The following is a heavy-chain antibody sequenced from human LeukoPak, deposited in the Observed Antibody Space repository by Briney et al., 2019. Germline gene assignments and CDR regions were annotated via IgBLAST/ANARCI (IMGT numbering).Heavy chain of an antibody. Sequence: GGSLRLSCAASGFTFSDYYMSWIRQAPGKGLEWVSYISSSSIYTNYADSVKGRFTISRDNAKNSLYLQMNSLRAEDTAVYYCASAVTVTSFDYWGQGTLVTVSS. CDR2: ISSSSIYT. J-gene: IGHJ4*02. CDR3: ASAVTVTSFDY. CDR1: GFTFSDYY. V-gene: IGHV3-11*03. D-gene: IGHD4-17*01.